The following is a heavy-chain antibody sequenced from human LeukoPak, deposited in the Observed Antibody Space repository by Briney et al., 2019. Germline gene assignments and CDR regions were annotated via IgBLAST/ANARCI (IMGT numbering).Heavy chain of an antibody. CDR1: VFTLSYYG. Sequence: GRSLRLSCAPSVFTLSYYGMQRVRQAPRKGMEGGAVISHDGSKRVYADSVKGRLTACRDNSKDTPYLQMNSLRTEDTAIYYWAKEPHSSNLYYLEYGGRGTLVTVP. V-gene: IGHV3-30*18. J-gene: IGHJ4*02. CDR3: AKEPHSSNLYYLEY. D-gene: IGHD6-13*01. CDR2: ISHDGSKR.